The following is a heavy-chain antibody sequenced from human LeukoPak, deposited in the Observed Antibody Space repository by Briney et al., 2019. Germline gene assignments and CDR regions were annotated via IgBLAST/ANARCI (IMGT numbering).Heavy chain of an antibody. CDR2: INSDGSAT. Sequence: GGSLRLSCAASGFTFSRYWMHWVRQAPGKGLVWVSRINSDGSATNYADSVKGRFTISRDNAKNTLYLQMNSLRAEDTAVYYCAKSLGAPDDYWGQGTLVTVSS. V-gene: IGHV3-74*01. J-gene: IGHJ4*02. D-gene: IGHD1-26*01. CDR3: AKSLGAPDDY. CDR1: GFTFSRYW.